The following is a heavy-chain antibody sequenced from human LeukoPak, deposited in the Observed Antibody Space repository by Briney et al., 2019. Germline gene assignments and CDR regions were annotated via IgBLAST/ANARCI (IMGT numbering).Heavy chain of an antibody. CDR3: ARDCYDSSGYSGGWFDP. Sequence: TSETLSLTCTVSGGSISSGGYYWSWIRQHPGKGLEWIGYIYYSGSTYYNPSLKSRVTISVDTSKNQFSLKLSSVTAADTAVYYCARDCYDSSGYSGGWFDPWGQGTLVTVSS. V-gene: IGHV4-31*03. D-gene: IGHD3-22*01. CDR1: GGSISSGGYY. J-gene: IGHJ5*02. CDR2: IYYSGST.